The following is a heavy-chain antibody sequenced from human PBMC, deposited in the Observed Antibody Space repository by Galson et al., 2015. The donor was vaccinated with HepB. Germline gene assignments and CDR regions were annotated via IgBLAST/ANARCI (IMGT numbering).Heavy chain of an antibody. V-gene: IGHV3-49*04. CDR1: GFTFGDYA. D-gene: IGHD1-26*01. CDR3: TGGSYYNWFDP. CDR2: IRSKAYGGTT. J-gene: IGHJ5*02. Sequence: SLRLSCAASGFTFGDYAMSWVRQAPGKGLEWVGFIRSKAYGGTTEYAASVKGRFTISRDDSKSIAYLQMNSLKTEDTAVYYCTGGSYYNWFDPWGQGTLVTVSS.